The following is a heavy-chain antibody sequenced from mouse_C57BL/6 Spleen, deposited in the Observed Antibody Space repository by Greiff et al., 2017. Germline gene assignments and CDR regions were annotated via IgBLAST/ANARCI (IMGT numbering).Heavy chain of an antibody. Sequence: QVQLQQSGAELMKPGASVKLSCKATGYTFTGYWIEWVKPRPGHGLEWIGEIFPGSGSTNYNEKFKGKATFTADTSSNTAYMQLSSLTTEDSAIYYCARREYYYGSRYYFDYWGQGTTLTVAS. CDR3: ARREYYYGSRYYFDY. D-gene: IGHD1-1*01. V-gene: IGHV1-9*01. CDR1: GYTFTGYW. CDR2: IFPGSGST. J-gene: IGHJ2*01.